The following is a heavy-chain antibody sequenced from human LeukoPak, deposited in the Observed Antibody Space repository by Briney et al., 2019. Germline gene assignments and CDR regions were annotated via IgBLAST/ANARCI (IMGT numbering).Heavy chain of an antibody. V-gene: IGHV3-13*01. CDR3: ARGQLVRAGYFDL. Sequence: GGSLRLSCAASGFTFSSYDIHWVRHVTGKGLEWVSAIGIAGDTYYLDSVKGRFTISRENAKNSLYLQMNTLRVGDTAVYYCARGQLVRAGYFDLWGRGTLVTVSS. CDR1: GFTFSSYD. D-gene: IGHD3-10*01. J-gene: IGHJ2*01. CDR2: IGIAGDT.